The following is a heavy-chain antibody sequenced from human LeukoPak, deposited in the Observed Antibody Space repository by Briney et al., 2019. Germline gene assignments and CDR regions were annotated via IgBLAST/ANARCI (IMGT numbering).Heavy chain of an antibody. J-gene: IGHJ4*02. D-gene: IGHD6-19*01. Sequence: ASVNVSCKASGYTFPNYGISWVRQAPGQGLEWMGWISVYNGNTHYTQKLQGRVTMSTDISTSTAYMELRSLRSDDTAVYYCARGGTSTGWVFDYWGQGILVTVSS. CDR1: GYTFPNYG. V-gene: IGHV1-18*01. CDR3: ARGGTSTGWVFDY. CDR2: ISVYNGNT.